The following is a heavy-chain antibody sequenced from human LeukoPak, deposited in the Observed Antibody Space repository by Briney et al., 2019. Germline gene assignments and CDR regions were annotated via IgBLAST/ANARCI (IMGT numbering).Heavy chain of an antibody. J-gene: IGHJ4*02. Sequence: GGSLRLSCAASGFTFSSYAMRWVRQAPGKGLEWVSSIGGGGSTYYADSVKGRFTISKDNSKNTLYLQLNNVRAEDTAVYYCAKGVAGPGTDYWGQGTLVTVSS. CDR1: GFTFSSYA. V-gene: IGHV3-23*01. CDR3: AKGVAGPGTDY. CDR2: IGGGGST. D-gene: IGHD6-13*01.